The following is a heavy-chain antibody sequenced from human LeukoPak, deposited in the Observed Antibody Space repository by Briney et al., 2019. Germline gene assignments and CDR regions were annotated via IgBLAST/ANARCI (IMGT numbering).Heavy chain of an antibody. D-gene: IGHD3-16*01. CDR1: GYTFTGYY. J-gene: IGHJ5*02. CDR2: INPNSGGT. V-gene: IGHV1-2*02. Sequence: ASVKVPCKASGYTFTGYYMHWVRQAPGQGLEWMGWINPNSGGTNYAQKFQGRVTMTRDTSISTAYMELSRLRSDDTAVYYCARVGVGLNWFDPWGQGTLVTVSS. CDR3: ARVGVGLNWFDP.